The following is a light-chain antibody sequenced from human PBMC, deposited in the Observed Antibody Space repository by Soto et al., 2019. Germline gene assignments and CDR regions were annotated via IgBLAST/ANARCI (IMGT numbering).Light chain of an antibody. J-gene: IGKJ1*01. CDR2: GAS. Sequence: EVVMTQSPATLSVSPGERATLSCRASQSVNNNLAWYQQRPGQAPTLLISGASTSAAGIPDRFSGSGSGTEFTLSISSLQSEDGAVYYCQQYNNWPPWTFGQGTKVEIK. CDR3: QQYNNWPPWT. CDR1: QSVNNN. V-gene: IGKV3-15*01.